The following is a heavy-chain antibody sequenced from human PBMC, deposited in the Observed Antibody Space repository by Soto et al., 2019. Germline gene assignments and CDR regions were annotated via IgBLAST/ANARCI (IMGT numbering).Heavy chain of an antibody. J-gene: IGHJ4*02. Sequence: PSETLSLTCAVYGGSFSGYYWSWIRQPPGKGLEWIGEINHSGSTNYNPSLKSRVTISVDTSKNQFSLKLSSVTAADTAVYYCARGSMVRGVMHWGQGTLVTVSS. D-gene: IGHD3-10*01. CDR1: GGSFSGYY. CDR3: ARGSMVRGVMH. CDR2: INHSGST. V-gene: IGHV4-34*01.